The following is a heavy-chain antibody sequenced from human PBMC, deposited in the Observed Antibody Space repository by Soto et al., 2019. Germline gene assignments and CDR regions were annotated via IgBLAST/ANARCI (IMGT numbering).Heavy chain of an antibody. CDR2: IFPGDSQA. CDR3: ARQGYSYGLSVGMDV. V-gene: IGHV5-51*01. D-gene: IGHD5-18*01. CDR1: GYVFSAYW. Sequence: GESLKISCETSGYVFSAYWIGWVRQMPGKGLEWVGIIFPGDSQARYSPPFQGQVTMSVDKSITAAYLRWSSLKASDTATYYCARQGYSYGLSVGMDVWGQGTTVTVSS. J-gene: IGHJ6*02.